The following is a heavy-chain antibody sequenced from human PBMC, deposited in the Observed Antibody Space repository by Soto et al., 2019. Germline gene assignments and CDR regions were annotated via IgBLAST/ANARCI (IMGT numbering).Heavy chain of an antibody. CDR1: GFTLTSNS. V-gene: IGHV3-48*02. Sequence: PGGSLRLSCAASGFTLTSNSMNWVRQAPGKGLEWISYITSSSTTIYYADSVKGRFTISRDNAKNSVYLQLNSLRDEDTALYYCARGRVGTAYFDYWGQGALVTVSS. CDR3: ARGRVGTAYFDY. CDR2: ITSSSTTI. J-gene: IGHJ4*02. D-gene: IGHD2-21*02.